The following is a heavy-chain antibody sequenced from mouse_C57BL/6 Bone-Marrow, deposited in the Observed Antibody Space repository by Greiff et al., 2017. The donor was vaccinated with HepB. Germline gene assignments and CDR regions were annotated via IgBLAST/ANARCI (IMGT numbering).Heavy chain of an antibody. J-gene: IGHJ3*01. V-gene: IGHV1-81*01. D-gene: IGHD2-2*01. CDR2: IYPRSGNT. Sequence: VQLQQSGAELARPGASVKLSCKASGYTFTSYGISWVKQRTGQGLEWIGEIYPRSGNTYYNEKFKGKATLTADKSSSTAYMELRSLTSADSAVYFCARRGVTKGFAYWGQGTLVTVSA. CDR1: GYTFTSYG. CDR3: ARRGVTKGFAY.